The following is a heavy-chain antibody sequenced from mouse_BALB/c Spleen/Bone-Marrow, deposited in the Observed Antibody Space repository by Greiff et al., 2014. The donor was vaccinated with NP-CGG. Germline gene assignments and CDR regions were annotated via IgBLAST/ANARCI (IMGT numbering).Heavy chain of an antibody. CDR2: IDPASGNT. Sequence: EVKLMESGADLVKPGASVKLSCTTSGFNIKDTFMHWVKQRPERGLEWIGRIDPASGNTKYDPKFQGKATITADTSSNKVSLQLSGLTSEDTAVYYCAHDAPFTYWGQGTLVTVSA. J-gene: IGHJ3*01. V-gene: IGHV14-3*02. D-gene: IGHD2-3*01. CDR3: AHDAPFTY. CDR1: GFNIKDTF.